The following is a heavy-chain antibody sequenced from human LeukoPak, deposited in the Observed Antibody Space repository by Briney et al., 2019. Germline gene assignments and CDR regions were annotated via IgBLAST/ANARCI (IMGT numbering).Heavy chain of an antibody. CDR2: ITGSGVST. CDR3: AKHGTQLKPFDI. V-gene: IGHV3-23*01. D-gene: IGHD2-2*01. Sequence: PGRSLRLSCTASGFTFSNYAMSWVRQAPGKGLEWVSSITGSGVSTYYADSVKGHFTISRDNSKNTLFLQMHSLRAEDTAVYYCAKHGTQLKPFDIWGQGTMVTVSS. CDR1: GFTFSNYA. J-gene: IGHJ3*02.